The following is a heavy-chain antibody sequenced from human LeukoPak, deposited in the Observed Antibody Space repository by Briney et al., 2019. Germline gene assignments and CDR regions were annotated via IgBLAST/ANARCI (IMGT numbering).Heavy chain of an antibody. J-gene: IGHJ3*02. V-gene: IGHV4-30-4*08. D-gene: IGHD3-16*02. Sequence: SETLSLTCTVSGGSISSGDYYWSWTRQPPGKGLEWIGYIYYSGSTNYNPSLKSRVTISVDTSKNQFSLKLSSVTAADTAVYYCARPMITFGGVIVPGAFDILGQGTMVTVSS. CDR1: GGSISSGDYY. CDR3: ARPMITFGGVIVPGAFDI. CDR2: IYYSGST.